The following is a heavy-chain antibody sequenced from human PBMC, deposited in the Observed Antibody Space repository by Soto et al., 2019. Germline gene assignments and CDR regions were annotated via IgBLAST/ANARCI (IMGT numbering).Heavy chain of an antibody. CDR3: ARDLRGCSSTSCQYYYYYGMDV. CDR1: GGSISSGDYY. J-gene: IGHJ6*02. Sequence: SETLSLTCTVSGGSISSGDYYWSWIRQPPGKGLEWIGYIYYSGSTYYNPSLKSRVTISVDTSKNQFSLKLSSVTAADTAVYYCARDLRGCSSTSCQYYYYYGMDVWGQGTTVTVSS. CDR2: IYYSGST. V-gene: IGHV4-30-4*01. D-gene: IGHD2-2*01.